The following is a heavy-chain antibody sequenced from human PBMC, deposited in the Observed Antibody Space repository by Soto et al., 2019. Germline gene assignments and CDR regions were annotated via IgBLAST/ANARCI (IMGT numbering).Heavy chain of an antibody. D-gene: IGHD3-22*01. V-gene: IGHV1-69*13. CDR1: GGTFSSYA. J-gene: IGHJ5*02. CDR3: ASNYYDSSGYFPSANWFDP. Sequence: ASVKVSCKASGGTFSSYAISWVRQAPGQGLEWMGGIIPIFGTANYAQKFQGRVTITADESTSTAYMELSSLRSEDTAVYYCASNYYDSSGYFPSANWFDPWGQGTLVTVSS. CDR2: IIPIFGTA.